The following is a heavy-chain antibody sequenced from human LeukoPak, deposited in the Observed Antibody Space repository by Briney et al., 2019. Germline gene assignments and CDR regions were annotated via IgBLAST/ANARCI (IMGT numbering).Heavy chain of an antibody. CDR2: IIPILGIA. CDR3: ARDLRGLYDFWSGSTNWFDP. V-gene: IGHV1-69*04. Sequence: ASVKVSCKASGGTFSSYAISWVRQAPGQGLEWMGRIIPILGIANYAQKFQGRVTITADKSTSTAYMELSSLRSEDTAVYYCARDLRGLYDFWSGSTNWFDPWGQGTLVTVSS. J-gene: IGHJ5*02. D-gene: IGHD3-3*01. CDR1: GGTFSSYA.